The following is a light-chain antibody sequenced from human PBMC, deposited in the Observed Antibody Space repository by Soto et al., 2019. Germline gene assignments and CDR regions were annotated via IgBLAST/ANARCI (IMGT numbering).Light chain of an antibody. CDR1: QSISSW. J-gene: IGKJ1*01. V-gene: IGKV1-5*03. CDR2: KAS. Sequence: RVTPSAHNLSAPVQDKVTFTXRASQSISSWLAWYQQKPGKAPKLLIYKASSLESGVTSRFSGSGSGTEFTLTISSLQPDDFATYYCQQYNSSPWAFGQGSTVDIK. CDR3: QQYNSSPWA.